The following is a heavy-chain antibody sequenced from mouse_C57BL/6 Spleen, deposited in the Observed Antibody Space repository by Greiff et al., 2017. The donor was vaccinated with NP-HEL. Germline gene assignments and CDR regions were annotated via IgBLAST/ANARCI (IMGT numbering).Heavy chain of an antibody. Sequence: EVQLQQSGPELVKPGASVKISCKASGYTFTDYYMNWVKQSHGKSLEWIGDINPNNGGTSYNQKFKGKATLTVDKSSSTAYMELRSLTSEDSAVYHCACGNFDYWGQGTTLTVSS. CDR3: ACGNFDY. CDR2: INPNNGGT. CDR1: GYTFTDYY. D-gene: IGHD1-1*01. V-gene: IGHV1-26*01. J-gene: IGHJ2*01.